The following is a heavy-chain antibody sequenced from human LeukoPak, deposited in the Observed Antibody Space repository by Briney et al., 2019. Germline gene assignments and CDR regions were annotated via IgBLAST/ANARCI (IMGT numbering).Heavy chain of an antibody. CDR1: GYTFTRYY. CDR2: INPNSGGT. J-gene: IGHJ6*03. CDR3: ARDPGSSYSTSWYDYYYMDV. V-gene: IGHV1-2*02. Sequence: ASVKVSCKASGYTFTRYYIHWVRQAPAQGLAWMGWINPNSGGTYYAQKFQGRVTMTRDTSISTAYMELSRLRSDDTAVYYCARDPGSSYSTSWYDYYYMDVWGKGTTVTISS. D-gene: IGHD2-2*01.